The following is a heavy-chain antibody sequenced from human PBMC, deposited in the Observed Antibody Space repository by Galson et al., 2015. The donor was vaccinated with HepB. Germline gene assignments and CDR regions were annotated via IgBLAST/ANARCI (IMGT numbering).Heavy chain of an antibody. CDR1: GFTFSSYG. CDR3: AKVGYCSSTSCHIDY. J-gene: IGHJ4*02. D-gene: IGHD2-2*01. CDR2: ISYDGSNK. V-gene: IGHV3-30*18. Sequence: SLRLSCAASGFTFSSYGMHWVRQAPGKGLEWVAVISYDGSNKYYADSVKGRFTISRDNSKNTLYLQMNSLRAEDTAVYYCAKVGYCSSTSCHIDYWGQGTLVTVSS.